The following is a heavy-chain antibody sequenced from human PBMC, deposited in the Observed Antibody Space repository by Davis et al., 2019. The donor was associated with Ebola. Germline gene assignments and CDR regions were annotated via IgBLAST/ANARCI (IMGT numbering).Heavy chain of an antibody. Sequence: ASVKVSCKASGYTFTGYYMHWVRQAPGQGLEWMGWINPNSGGTNYAQKFQGRVTMTRDTSISTAYMELSRLRSDDTAVYYCARAMYSSGWYGDAFDIWGQGTMVTVSS. CDR3: ARAMYSSGWYGDAFDI. CDR1: GYTFTGYY. J-gene: IGHJ3*02. V-gene: IGHV1-2*02. D-gene: IGHD6-19*01. CDR2: INPNSGGT.